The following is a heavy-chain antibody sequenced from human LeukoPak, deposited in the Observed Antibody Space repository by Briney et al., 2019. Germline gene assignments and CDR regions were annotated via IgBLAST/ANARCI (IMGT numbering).Heavy chain of an antibody. V-gene: IGHV3-74*01. Sequence: TGGSLRLSCAASGFTFSRYWMHWVRQAPGKGLLWVSRINSDGSSTYCADSVKGRFTTSRDNAKNALHLQMNSLTAEDTAVYYCVLDLFSSFAFDIWGQGTMVTVSS. CDR1: GFTFSRYW. CDR2: INSDGSST. J-gene: IGHJ3*02. CDR3: VLDLFSSFAFDI. D-gene: IGHD3/OR15-3a*01.